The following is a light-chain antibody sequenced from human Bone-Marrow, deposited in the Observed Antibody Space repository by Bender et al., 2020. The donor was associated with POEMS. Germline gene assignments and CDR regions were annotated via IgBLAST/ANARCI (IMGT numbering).Light chain of an antibody. CDR2: DVS. J-gene: IGLJ1*01. Sequence: QSALTQPRSVSGSPEQSVTISCTGTSSDVGGYNYVSWFQQHPGKAPKVLIYDVSMRPSGVPDRFSGSKSGNTAFLSISGLQTEDEADYYCCSYAGTFYVFGSGTKVTVL. CDR1: SSDVGGYNY. V-gene: IGLV2-11*01. CDR3: CSYAGTFYV.